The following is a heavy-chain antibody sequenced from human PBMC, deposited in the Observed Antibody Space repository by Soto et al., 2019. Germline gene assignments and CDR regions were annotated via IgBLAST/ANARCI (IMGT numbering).Heavy chain of an antibody. CDR3: ATQEVGGSYVYTFDP. J-gene: IGHJ5*02. Sequence: QLQLQESGPGLVKPSETLSLTCTVSGGSISSSSYYWGWIRQPPGKGLEWIGSIYYSGSTYYNPSLKSRVTISVDTSKNQFSLKLSSVTAADTAVYYCATQEVGGSYVYTFDPWGQGTLVTVSS. D-gene: IGHD1-26*01. CDR1: GGSISSSSYY. CDR2: IYYSGST. V-gene: IGHV4-39*01.